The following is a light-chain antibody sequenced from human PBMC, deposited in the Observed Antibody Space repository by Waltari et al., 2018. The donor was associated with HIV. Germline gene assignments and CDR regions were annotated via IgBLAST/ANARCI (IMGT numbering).Light chain of an antibody. J-gene: IGLJ2*01. CDR1: SSNIGGNY. CDR2: ENY. CDR3: GSWDSSLSAVL. Sequence: QSVLTQPPSVSAAPGQKVTISCSGSSSNIGGNYVSCYQQFPGTAPKLLIYENYERPPGIPYRFSGSKYGTSATLGITGLQTGDEAHYFCGSWDSSLSAVLFGGGTKLTVL. V-gene: IGLV1-51*02.